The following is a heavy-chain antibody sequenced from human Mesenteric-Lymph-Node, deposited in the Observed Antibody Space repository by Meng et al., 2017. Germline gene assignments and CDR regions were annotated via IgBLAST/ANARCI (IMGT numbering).Heavy chain of an antibody. D-gene: IGHD6-19*01. J-gene: IGHJ2*01. V-gene: IGHV1-2*02. CDR2: INPNSGGT. Sequence: QVRVVQSGAEVKKPGASVKVSCKASGYTFTGYDMHWVRQAPGQGLEWMGWINPNSGGTNYAQKFQGRVTMTRDTSISTAYMELSRLRSDDTAVYYCARDIAVGLTGPYFDLWGRGTLVTVSS. CDR3: ARDIAVGLTGPYFDL. CDR1: GYTFTGYD.